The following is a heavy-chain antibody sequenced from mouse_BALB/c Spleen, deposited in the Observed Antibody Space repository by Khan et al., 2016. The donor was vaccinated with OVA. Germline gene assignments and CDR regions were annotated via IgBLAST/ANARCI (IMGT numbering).Heavy chain of an antibody. Sequence: VQLQQSGTVLARPGASVKMSCKASGYTFTSYWMHWVKQRPGQGLEWIGAIYPGNSDTNYNQKFKGKAKLTAVTSTSTAYMELNSLSYEASAVYYCTRNGFGNYESLDYWGQGTTLTVSS. D-gene: IGHD2-1*01. CDR1: GYTFTSYW. J-gene: IGHJ2*01. CDR2: IYPGNSDT. V-gene: IGHV1-5*01. CDR3: TRNGFGNYESLDY.